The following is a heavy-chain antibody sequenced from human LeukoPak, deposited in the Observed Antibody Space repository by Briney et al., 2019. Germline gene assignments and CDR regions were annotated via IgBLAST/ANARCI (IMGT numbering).Heavy chain of an antibody. CDR2: ISSNGGST. CDR3: ARSQTKKLVYFDY. D-gene: IGHD1/OR15-1a*01. Sequence: PGGSLRLSCAASGFTFSSYAMHWVRQAPGKGLEYVSAISSNGGSTYYANSVKGRFTISRDNSKNTLYLQMGSLRAEDMAVYYCARSQTKKLVYFDYWGQGTLVTVPS. V-gene: IGHV3-64*01. J-gene: IGHJ4*02. CDR1: GFTFSSYA.